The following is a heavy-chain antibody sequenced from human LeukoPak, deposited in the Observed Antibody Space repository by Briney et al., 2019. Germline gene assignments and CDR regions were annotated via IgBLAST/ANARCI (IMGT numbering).Heavy chain of an antibody. V-gene: IGHV4-61*02. CDR3: ARVATPDILTGYYYYYYMDV. CDR2: IYTSGST. Sequence: PSETLSLTCTVSGGSISSGSYYWSWIRQPAGKGLEWIGRIYTSGSTNYNPSLKSRVTMSVDTSKNQFSLKLSSVTAADTAVYYCARVATPDILTGYYYYYYMDVWGKGTTVTISS. J-gene: IGHJ6*03. D-gene: IGHD3-9*01. CDR1: GGSISSGSYY.